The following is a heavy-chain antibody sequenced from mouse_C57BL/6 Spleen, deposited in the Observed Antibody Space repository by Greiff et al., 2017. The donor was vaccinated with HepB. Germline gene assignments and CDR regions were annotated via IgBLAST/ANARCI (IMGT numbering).Heavy chain of an antibody. J-gene: IGHJ2*01. V-gene: IGHV5-16*01. Sequence: LVESEGGLVQPGSSMKLSCTASGFTFSDYYMAWVRQVPEKGLEWVANINYDGSSTYYLDSLKSRFIISRDNAKNILYLQMSSLKSEDTATYYCARGYSNYEGFDYWGQGTTLTVSS. CDR2: INYDGSST. D-gene: IGHD2-5*01. CDR1: GFTFSDYY. CDR3: ARGYSNYEGFDY.